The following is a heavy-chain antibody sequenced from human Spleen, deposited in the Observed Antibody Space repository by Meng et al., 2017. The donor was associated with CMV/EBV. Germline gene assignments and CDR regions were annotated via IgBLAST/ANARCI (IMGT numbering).Heavy chain of an antibody. V-gene: IGHV4-31*03. D-gene: IGHD3-10*01. CDR3: ATVEARFGEVSRFDY. Sequence: LRLSCTVSGGSITTGGYYWSWIRQLPGKGPEWIGSFHHSGSTFYNPSLKRRLTISADTSQNQFFLKLTSVTVAVTAVYYCATVEARFGEVSRFDYWGQGTLVTVSS. CDR2: FHHSGST. CDR1: GGSITTGGYY. J-gene: IGHJ4*02.